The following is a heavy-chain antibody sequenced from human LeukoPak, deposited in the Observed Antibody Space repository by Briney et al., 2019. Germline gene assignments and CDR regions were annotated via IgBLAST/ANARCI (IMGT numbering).Heavy chain of an antibody. D-gene: IGHD1-26*01. CDR1: GGSISSYY. CDR2: IYYSGST. J-gene: IGHJ4*02. CDR3: ARDSGSYYS. V-gene: IGHV4-59*01. Sequence: SETLSLTCAVSGGSISSYYWSWIRQPPGKGLEWIGYIYYSGSTNYNPSLKSRVTISVDTSKNQFSLKLSSVTAADTAVYYCARDSGSYYSWSQGTLVTVSS.